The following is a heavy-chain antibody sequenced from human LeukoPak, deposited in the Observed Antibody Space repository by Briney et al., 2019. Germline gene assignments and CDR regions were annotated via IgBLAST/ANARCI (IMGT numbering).Heavy chain of an antibody. J-gene: IGHJ6*03. CDR3: ATRGKVSSTSPTENYYYYYMAV. Sequence: ASVRVSCAASVYTFTSYDINCGRQATGQGREWVGWINPNSGNTDYAQKFTGRVTMTRQPSLSTAYMELSSLRSEDTAVSYCATRGKVSSTSPTENYYYYYMAVWGKGTTVTVSS. V-gene: IGHV1-8*01. CDR1: VYTFTSYD. CDR2: INPNSGNT. D-gene: IGHD2-2*01.